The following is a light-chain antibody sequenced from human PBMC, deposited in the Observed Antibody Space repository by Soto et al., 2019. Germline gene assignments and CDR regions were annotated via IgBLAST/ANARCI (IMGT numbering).Light chain of an antibody. CDR3: QQYGSSPGP. V-gene: IGKV3-20*01. CDR2: GAS. CDR1: QSVSSSY. Sequence: IVLTQSPGTLSLSPGERATLSCRASQSVSSSYLAWYQQKPGQAPRLLIYGASSRATGIPDRFSGSGSGTDFTLTISRLEPEDVAVYYCQQYGSSPGPFGQWTQVEIK. J-gene: IGKJ1*01.